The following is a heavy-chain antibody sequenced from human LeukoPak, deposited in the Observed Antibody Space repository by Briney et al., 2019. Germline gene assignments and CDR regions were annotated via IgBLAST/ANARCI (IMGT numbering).Heavy chain of an antibody. CDR2: ISRSSRST. J-gene: IGHJ4*02. CDR1: GFTFNTYS. V-gene: IGHV3-21*06. Sequence: GGSLRLSCAASGFTFNTYSKNWVRQAPGKGLEWVSSISRSSRSTYYADSVKARFTISRDNGRNTVYLQMDSLRVEDSAVYFCARVGGYCRTTNCPGDYWGQGILVTVSS. D-gene: IGHD2-2*01. CDR3: ARVGGYCRTTNCPGDY.